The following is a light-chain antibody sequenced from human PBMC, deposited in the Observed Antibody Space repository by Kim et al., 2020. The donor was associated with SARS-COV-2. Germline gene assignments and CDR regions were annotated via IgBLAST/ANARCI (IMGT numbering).Light chain of an antibody. CDR1: QSLLYSSNNKNY. CDR2: WAS. J-gene: IGKJ2*01. CDR3: QQYYSTHT. V-gene: IGKV4-1*01. Sequence: DIVMTQSPDSLAVSLGERATINCKSSQSLLYSSNNKNYLAWYQQKPGQPPKLLIYWASTRESGVPDRFSASGSGTDFTLTISSLQAEDVAVYYCQQYYSTHTFGQGTKLEI.